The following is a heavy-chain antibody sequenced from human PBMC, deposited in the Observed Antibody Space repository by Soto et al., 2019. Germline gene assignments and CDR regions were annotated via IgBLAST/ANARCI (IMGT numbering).Heavy chain of an antibody. CDR2: VNHSGNT. Sequence: PSETLSLTCAVYGGSFSNYYWSWIRQPPGKGLEWIGEVNHSGNTNYNPSLKSRVTIFVDTSKNQFSLKLNSLTAADTAVYYCARESAGFFWSGYYPFDYWGPGTLVTASS. D-gene: IGHD3-3*01. CDR3: ARESAGFFWSGYYPFDY. J-gene: IGHJ4*02. CDR1: GGSFSNYY. V-gene: IGHV4-34*01.